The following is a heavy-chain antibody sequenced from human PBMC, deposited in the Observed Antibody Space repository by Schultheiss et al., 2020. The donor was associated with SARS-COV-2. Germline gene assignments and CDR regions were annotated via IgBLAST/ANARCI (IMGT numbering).Heavy chain of an antibody. CDR2: IKSKTDGGTT. CDR3: VSAAGYNSRFDY. D-gene: IGHD5-24*01. J-gene: IGHJ4*02. Sequence: GGSLRLSCAASGFTFSNAWMNWVRQAPGKGLEWVGRIKSKTDGGTTDHAAPVKGRFTISRDDSKNTLYLQMNSLKAEDTAVYYCVSAAGYNSRFDYWGRGTLVTGSS. V-gene: IGHV3-15*07. CDR1: GFTFSNAW.